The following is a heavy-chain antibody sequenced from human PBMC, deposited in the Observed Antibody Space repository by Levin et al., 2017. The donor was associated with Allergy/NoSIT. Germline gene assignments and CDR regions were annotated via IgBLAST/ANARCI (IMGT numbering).Heavy chain of an antibody. CDR3: ARGNSRSRGLLWFGEPELDY. CDR2: IYSGGST. J-gene: IGHJ4*02. V-gene: IGHV3-53*01. CDR1: GFTVSSNY. Sequence: GGSLRLSCAASGFTVSSNYMSWVRQAPGKGLEWVSVIYSGGSTYYADSVKGRFTISRDNSKNTLYLQMNSLRAEDTAVYYCARGNSRSRGLLWFGEPELDYWGQGTLVTVSS. D-gene: IGHD3-10*01.